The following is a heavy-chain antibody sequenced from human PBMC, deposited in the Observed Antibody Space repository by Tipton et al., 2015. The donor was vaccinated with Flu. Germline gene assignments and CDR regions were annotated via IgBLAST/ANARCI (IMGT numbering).Heavy chain of an antibody. D-gene: IGHD3-10*01. CDR1: GGSFTGYY. J-gene: IGHJ4*02. Sequence: TLSLTCAIYGGSFTGYYWSWIRQPPGKGLEWIGEINHSRTTNYNPSLESRVTISADTSKKQFSLKVTSVTAADTAVYYCATKFASWGVWEPRDYLGQGPLVTVSS. CDR3: ATKFASWGVWEPRDY. V-gene: IGHV4-34*01. CDR2: INHSRTT.